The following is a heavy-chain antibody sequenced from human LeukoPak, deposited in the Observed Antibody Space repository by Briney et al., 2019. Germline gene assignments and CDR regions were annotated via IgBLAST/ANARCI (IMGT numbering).Heavy chain of an antibody. V-gene: IGHV1-46*01. CDR1: GYTFTTYY. CDR2: INPSAGNT. D-gene: IGHD6-13*01. Sequence: ASVKVSCKASGYTFTTYYMHWVRQAPGQGLEWMGIINPSAGNTNYAQKFQGRVTMTRDTSTSTLYMELSSLRSEDTAVYYCARDGSVHSSTYRGFDYWGQGTLVTVSS. CDR3: ARDGSVHSSTYRGFDY. J-gene: IGHJ4*02.